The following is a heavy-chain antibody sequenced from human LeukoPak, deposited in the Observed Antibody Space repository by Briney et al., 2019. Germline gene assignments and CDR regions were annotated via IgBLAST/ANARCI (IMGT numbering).Heavy chain of an antibody. CDR2: ISAYNGNT. V-gene: IGHV1-18*01. J-gene: IGHJ1*01. Sequence: ASVKVSCKASGYTFTSYGISWVRQAPGQGLERMGWISAYNGNTNYAQKLQGRVTMTTDTSTSTAYMELRSLRSDDTAVYYCARDRTLGYCSSTSCFEYFQHWGQGTLVTVSS. CDR1: GYTFTSYG. D-gene: IGHD2-2*01. CDR3: ARDRTLGYCSSTSCFEYFQH.